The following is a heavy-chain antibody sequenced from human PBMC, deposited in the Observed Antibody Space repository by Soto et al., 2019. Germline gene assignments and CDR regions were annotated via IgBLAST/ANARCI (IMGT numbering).Heavy chain of an antibody. V-gene: IGHV3-21*01. D-gene: IGHD1-7*01. CDR2: ISSSGSFK. Sequence: AGGSLRLSCAASGFSFSSDSMGWVRQAPGKGLEWVSSISSSGSFKNYADSVKGRFTISRDNSKNSLYLQMNSLKDEDTAVYYCARDPPTGTTLDWVDSWGQGTLVTVSS. CDR1: GFSFSSDS. CDR3: ARDPPTGTTLDWVDS. J-gene: IGHJ5*01.